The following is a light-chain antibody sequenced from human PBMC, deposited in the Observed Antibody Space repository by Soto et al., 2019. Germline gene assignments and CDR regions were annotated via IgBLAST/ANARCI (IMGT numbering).Light chain of an antibody. CDR2: GNS. CDR1: SSNIGAGYD. Sequence: QSVLAQPPSVSGAPGQRVTISCTGSSSNIGAGYDVHWYQQLPGTAPKLLIYGNSNRPSGVPDRFSGSKSGTSASLAITGLQAEDEADYYCQSYDSSLSEVFGTGTKVPVL. V-gene: IGLV1-40*01. J-gene: IGLJ1*01. CDR3: QSYDSSLSEV.